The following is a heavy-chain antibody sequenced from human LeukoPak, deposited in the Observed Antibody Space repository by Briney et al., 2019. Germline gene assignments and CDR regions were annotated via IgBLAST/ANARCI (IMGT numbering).Heavy chain of an antibody. D-gene: IGHD1-26*01. J-gene: IGHJ4*02. V-gene: IGHV3-13*01. CDR2: IGTGGDT. Sequence: GGSLRLSCAASGFTFSAHAMHWVRQPTGKGLEWVSAIGTGGDTFYPGSVKGRFTISRENVKNSLYLQMNSLRAEDTAVYYCARQMTPHGNFDYWGQGTLVTVSS. CDR3: ARQMTPHGNFDY. CDR1: GFTFSAHA.